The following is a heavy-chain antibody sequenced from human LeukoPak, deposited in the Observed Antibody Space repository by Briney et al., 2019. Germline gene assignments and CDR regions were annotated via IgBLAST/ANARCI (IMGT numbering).Heavy chain of an antibody. Sequence: SQTLSLTCTVSGGSISSGGYYWSWIRQPPGKGLEWIGRIYTSGSTNYNPSLKSRVTISVDTSKNQFSLKLSSVTAADTAVYYCGGGIDYWGQGTLVTVSS. CDR3: GGGIDY. J-gene: IGHJ4*02. V-gene: IGHV4-61*02. CDR2: IYTSGST. CDR1: GGSISSGGYY.